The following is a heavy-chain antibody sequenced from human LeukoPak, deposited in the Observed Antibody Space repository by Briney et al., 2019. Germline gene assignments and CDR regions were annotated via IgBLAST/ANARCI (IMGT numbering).Heavy chain of an antibody. Sequence: PSETLSLTCSVSGASISSGSNYWGWIRQPPGKTLEWIGSIYYSGTTYYNPSLKSRVTISVDTSKNQFSLKLYSVTAADTAVYYCTRELSGSQDYWGQGTLVTVSS. CDR3: TRELSGSQDY. CDR2: IYYSGTT. D-gene: IGHD3-22*01. CDR1: GASISSGSNY. J-gene: IGHJ4*02. V-gene: IGHV4-39*07.